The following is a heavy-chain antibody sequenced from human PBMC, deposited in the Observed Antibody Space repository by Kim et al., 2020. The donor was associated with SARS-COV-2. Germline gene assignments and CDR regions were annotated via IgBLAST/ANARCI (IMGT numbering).Heavy chain of an antibody. CDR2: INAGTGNT. V-gene: IGHV1-3*01. CDR3: ASRTSNYDFWSGYPSYYYYGMDV. J-gene: IGHJ6*02. Sequence: ASVKVSCKASGYTFTSYAMHWVRQAPGQRLEWMGWINAGTGNTKYSQKFQGRVTITRDTSASTAYMELSSLRSEDTAVYYCASRTSNYDFWSGYPSYYYYGMDVWGQGTRVTVSS. D-gene: IGHD3-3*01. CDR1: GYTFTSYA.